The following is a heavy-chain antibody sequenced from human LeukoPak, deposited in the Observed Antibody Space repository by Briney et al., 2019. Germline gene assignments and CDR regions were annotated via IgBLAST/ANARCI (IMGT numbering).Heavy chain of an antibody. J-gene: IGHJ4*02. CDR1: GLTFNNYA. D-gene: IGHD2-2*01. CDR3: ARVVPAAPFDY. CDR2: ISSDESNK. Sequence: GRSLRLSCAASGLTFNNYAMHWVRQAPGEGLEWVALISSDESNKYYADSVKGRFTISRDNSMNTLYLQMNSLRAEDTAVYYCARVVPAAPFDYWGQGTLVTVSS. V-gene: IGHV3-30*03.